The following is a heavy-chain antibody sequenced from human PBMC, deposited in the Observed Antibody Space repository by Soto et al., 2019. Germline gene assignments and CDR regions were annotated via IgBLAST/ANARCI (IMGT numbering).Heavy chain of an antibody. J-gene: IGHJ4*02. Sequence: SLRLSCAASGFTFSSYAMSWVRQAPGKGLEWVSAISGSGGSTYYADSVKGRFTISRDNSKNTLYLQMNSLRAEDTAVYYCAKDEDPESGYFDYWGQGTLVTVSS. CDR3: AKDEDPESGYFDY. V-gene: IGHV3-23*01. CDR2: ISGSGGST. CDR1: GFTFSSYA.